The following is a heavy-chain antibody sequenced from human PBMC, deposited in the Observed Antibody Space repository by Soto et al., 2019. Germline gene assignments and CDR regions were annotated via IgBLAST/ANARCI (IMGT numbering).Heavy chain of an antibody. D-gene: IGHD6-19*01. CDR3: ARFYSSGLYYFDH. CDR2: IYPGDSDT. J-gene: IGHJ4*02. V-gene: IGHV5-51*01. Sequence: GESLKISCKGSGYSFTSDWGAWVRQKPGKGLEWIGIIYPGDSDTRYSPSFQGQVTISADRSINTAYLHWSSLRASDTAMYFCARFYSSGLYYFDHWGQGTLVTVSS. CDR1: GYSFTSDW.